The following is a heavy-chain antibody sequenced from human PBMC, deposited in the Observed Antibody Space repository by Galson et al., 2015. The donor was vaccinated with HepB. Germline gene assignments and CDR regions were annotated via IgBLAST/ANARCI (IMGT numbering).Heavy chain of an antibody. J-gene: IGHJ5*02. CDR1: GGSFSGYY. V-gene: IGHV4-34*01. D-gene: IGHD5-18*01. CDR2: INHSGST. CDR3: ARGGRGYSYGSTRSPLIKNWFDP. Sequence: SETLSLTCAVYGGSFSGYYWSWIRQPPGKGLEWIGEINHSGSTNYNPSLKSRVTISVDTSKNQFSLKLSSVTAADTAVYYCARGGRGYSYGSTRSPLIKNWFDPWGQGTLVTVSS.